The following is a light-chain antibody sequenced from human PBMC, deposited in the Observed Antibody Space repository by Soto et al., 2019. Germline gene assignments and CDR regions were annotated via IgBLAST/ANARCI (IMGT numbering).Light chain of an antibody. CDR3: GSWDSSLSAYV. J-gene: IGLJ1*01. Sequence: QSAMTQPPSVSAAPGQKVTISCSGSSSNIGGNSVSWYQQLPGTAPKLLIYDDNKRPSGIPDRFSGSKSGTSATLGITGFQTGDEADYYCGSWDSSLSAYVFGTGTPLTVL. CDR2: DDN. V-gene: IGLV1-51*01. CDR1: SSNIGGNS.